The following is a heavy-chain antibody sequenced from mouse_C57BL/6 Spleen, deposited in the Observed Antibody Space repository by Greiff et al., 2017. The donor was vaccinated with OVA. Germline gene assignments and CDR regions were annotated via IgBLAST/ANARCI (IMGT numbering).Heavy chain of an antibody. V-gene: IGHV1-80*01. J-gene: IGHJ2*01. Sequence: VHLVESGAELVKPGASVKISCKASGYAFSSYWMNWVKQRPGKGLEWIGQIYPGDGDTNYNGKFKGKATLTADKSSSTAYMQLSSLTSEDSAVYFCARDYDGYSFDYWGQGTTLTVSS. CDR1: GYAFSSYW. CDR3: ARDYDGYSFDY. CDR2: IYPGDGDT. D-gene: IGHD2-3*01.